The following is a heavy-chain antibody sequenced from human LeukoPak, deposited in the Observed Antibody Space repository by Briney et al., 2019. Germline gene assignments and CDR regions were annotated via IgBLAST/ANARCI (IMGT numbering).Heavy chain of an antibody. J-gene: IGHJ4*02. Sequence: GGPLRLSCAASGFTVSSNYMSWVRQAPGKGLEWVSVIYSGGYTYYTESVKGRFTISRDNSKNMLYLQMNSLRGEDTAVYYCARGAVVADLFDNRGQGALVTVSS. V-gene: IGHV3-66*01. D-gene: IGHD2-15*01. CDR3: ARGAVVADLFDN. CDR1: GFTVSSNY. CDR2: IYSGGYT.